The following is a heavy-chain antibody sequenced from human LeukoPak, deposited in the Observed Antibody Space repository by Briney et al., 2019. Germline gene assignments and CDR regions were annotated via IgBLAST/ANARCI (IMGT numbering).Heavy chain of an antibody. D-gene: IGHD5-18*01. CDR2: ISTSGRT. CDR3: AREGVAYTSGWVDFDY. V-gene: IGHV4-4*07. Sequence: SETLSLTCTVSGASISSDHWSWIRQRAGKGLEWIRRISTSGRTNYNPSLKSRVTMSVDTSKNQFSLKLSSVTAADTAVYYCAREGVAYTSGWVDFDYWGQGTLVTVSS. J-gene: IGHJ4*02. CDR1: GASISSDH.